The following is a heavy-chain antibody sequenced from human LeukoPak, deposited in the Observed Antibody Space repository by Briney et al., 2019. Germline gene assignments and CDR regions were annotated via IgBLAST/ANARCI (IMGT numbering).Heavy chain of an antibody. V-gene: IGHV3-9*01. CDR3: AKDIQLSGSGTGYSDY. CDR2: ISWNSGSI. Sequence: GGSLRLSCAASGFTFDDYAMHWVRQAPGKGLEWVSGISWNSGSIGYADSVKGRFTISRDNAKNSLYLQMNSLRAEDTALYYCAKDIQLSGSGTGYSDYWGQGTLVTVSS. D-gene: IGHD3-10*01. CDR1: GFTFDDYA. J-gene: IGHJ4*02.